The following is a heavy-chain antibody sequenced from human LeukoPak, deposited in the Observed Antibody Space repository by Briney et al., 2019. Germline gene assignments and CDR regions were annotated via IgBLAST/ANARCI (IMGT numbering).Heavy chain of an antibody. J-gene: IGHJ4*02. V-gene: IGHV4-59*01. CDR2: IYYSGST. CDR1: GGSISSYY. Sequence: KPSETLSLTCTVSGGSISSYYWSWIRQPPGKGLEWIGYIYYSGSTNYNPSLKSRVTISVDTSKNQFSLELSSVTAADTAVYYCAKDGGSYSADYWGQGTLVTVSS. D-gene: IGHD3-10*01. CDR3: AKDGGSYSADY.